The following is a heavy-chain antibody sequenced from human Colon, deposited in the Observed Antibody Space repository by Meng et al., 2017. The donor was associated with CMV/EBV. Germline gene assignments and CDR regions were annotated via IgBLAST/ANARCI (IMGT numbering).Heavy chain of an antibody. CDR2: MSTYSGDK. J-gene: IGHJ4*02. CDR3: ARDGSGYCTGTSCYEAFDY. CDR1: FTSYG. D-gene: IGHD2-2*01. Sequence: FTSYGISWVGQAPGQGPEWMGWMSTYSGDKDYSQKFQGRVIMTGDTSTNTAFLELGSLRSDDTAVYYCARDGSGYCTGTSCYEAFDYWGQGTLVTVSS. V-gene: IGHV1-18*01.